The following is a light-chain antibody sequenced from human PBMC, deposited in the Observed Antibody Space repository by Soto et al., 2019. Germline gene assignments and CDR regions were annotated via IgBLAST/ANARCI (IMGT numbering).Light chain of an antibody. Sequence: QSVLTQPASVSGSPGQSITSSCTVTSSDVGGYNYVSWYQQHPGKAPKLMIYEVSNRPSGVSNRFSGSKSGNTASLTISGLQAEDEADYYCSSYTSSSPRVLGGGTKLTVL. CDR3: SSYTSSSPRV. CDR1: SSDVGGYNY. V-gene: IGLV2-14*01. CDR2: EVS. J-gene: IGLJ2*01.